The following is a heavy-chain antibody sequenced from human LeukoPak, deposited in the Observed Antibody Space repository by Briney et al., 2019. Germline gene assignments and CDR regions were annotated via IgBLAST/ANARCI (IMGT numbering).Heavy chain of an antibody. J-gene: IGHJ5*02. D-gene: IGHD1-26*01. CDR1: GFTFSSYA. CDR2: ISGSGGST. CDR3: AKAAKIVGATRGNWFDP. V-gene: IGHV3-23*01. Sequence: GGSLRLSCAASGFTFSSYAMSWVRQAPGKGLEWVSAISGSGGSTYYADSVKGRFTISRDNSKNTLCLQMNSLRAEDTAVYYCAKAAKIVGATRGNWFDPWGQGTLVTVSS.